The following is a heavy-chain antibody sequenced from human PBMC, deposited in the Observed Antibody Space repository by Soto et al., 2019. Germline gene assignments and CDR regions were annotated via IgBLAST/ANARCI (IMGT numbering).Heavy chain of an antibody. D-gene: IGHD1-1*01. CDR3: ARHGRWHDLDI. V-gene: IGHV4-59*08. CDR1: GGSISSYY. Sequence: QVQLQESGPGLVKPSETLSLTCTVSGGSISSYYWSWIRQPPGKGLEWIGYIYYSGSTNYNPALKSRVTISVDTSKNPFSLKLSSVTAADTAVYYCARHGRWHDLDIWGQGTMVTVSS. J-gene: IGHJ3*02. CDR2: IYYSGST.